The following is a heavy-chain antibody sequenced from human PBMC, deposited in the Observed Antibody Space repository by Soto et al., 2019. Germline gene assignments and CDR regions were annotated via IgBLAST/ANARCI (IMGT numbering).Heavy chain of an antibody. Sequence: SETLSLTCAVYGGSFSGYYWSWIRQPPGKGLEWIGEINHSGSTNYNPSLKSRVTISVDTSKNQFSLKLSSVTAADTAVYYCARVGYSSGLGWFDPWGQGTLVTVS. J-gene: IGHJ5*02. CDR2: INHSGST. D-gene: IGHD6-19*01. V-gene: IGHV4-34*01. CDR3: ARVGYSSGLGWFDP. CDR1: GGSFSGYY.